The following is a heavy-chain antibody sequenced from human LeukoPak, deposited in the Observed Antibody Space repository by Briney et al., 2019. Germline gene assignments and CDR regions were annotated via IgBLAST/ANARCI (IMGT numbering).Heavy chain of an antibody. D-gene: IGHD3-10*02. CDR3: AELGITMIGGV. V-gene: IGHV3-38-3*01. J-gene: IGHJ6*04. Sequence: GGSLRLSCAASGFTVSSNEMSWVRQAPGKGLEWVSSISGGSTYYADSRKGRFTISRDNSKNTLHLQMNSLRAEDTAVYYCAELGITMIGGVWGKGTTVTISS. CDR2: ISGGST. CDR1: GFTVSSNE.